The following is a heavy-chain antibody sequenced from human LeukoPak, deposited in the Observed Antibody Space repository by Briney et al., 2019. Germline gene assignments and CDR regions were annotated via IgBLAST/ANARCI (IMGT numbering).Heavy chain of an antibody. J-gene: IGHJ5*02. D-gene: IGHD6-13*01. Sequence: SETLSLTCTVSGGSISSSSYYWSWIRQPAGKGLEWIGRIYTSGSTNYNPSLKSRVTISVDTSKNQFSLKLSSVTAADTAVYYCARDWAAAGTNWFDPWGQGTLVTVSS. CDR3: ARDWAAAGTNWFDP. CDR2: IYTSGST. CDR1: GGSISSSSYY. V-gene: IGHV4-61*02.